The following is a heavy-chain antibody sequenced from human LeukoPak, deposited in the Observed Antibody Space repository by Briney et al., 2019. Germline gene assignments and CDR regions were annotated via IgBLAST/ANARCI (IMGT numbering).Heavy chain of an antibody. CDR1: GGSISSSSYY. J-gene: IGHJ4*02. V-gene: IGHV4-39*01. CDR2: IYYSGST. D-gene: IGHD6-13*01. CDR3: ARLGISSPTSDY. Sequence: SETLSLTCTVSGGSISSSSYYWGWIRQPPGKGLEWIGSIYYSGSTYYNPSLKSRVTISVDTSKNQFSLKLSSVTAADTAVYYCARLGISSPTSDYWGQGTLVTVSS.